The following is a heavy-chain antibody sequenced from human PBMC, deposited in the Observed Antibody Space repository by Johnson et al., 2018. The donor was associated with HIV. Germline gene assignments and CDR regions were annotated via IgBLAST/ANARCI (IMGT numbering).Heavy chain of an antibody. CDR2: INWNGGNT. V-gene: IGHV3-20*04. J-gene: IGHJ3*02. CDR1: GFTFDDYG. CDR3: AKGLAVSPWADAFDI. D-gene: IGHD6-19*01. Sequence: VQLVESGGGVVRPGGSLRLSCAASGFTFDDYGMSWVRQAPGKGLEWVSGINWNGGNTGYADSVKGRFTISRDNAKNTLYLQMNSLRAEDTAVYYCAKGLAVSPWADAFDIWGQGTMVTVSS.